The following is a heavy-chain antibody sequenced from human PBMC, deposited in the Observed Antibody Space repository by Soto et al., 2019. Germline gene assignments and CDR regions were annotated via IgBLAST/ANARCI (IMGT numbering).Heavy chain of an antibody. V-gene: IGHV1-69*01. Sequence: QVQLVQSGAEVKKPGSSVKVSCKASGGTFSSYAISWVRQPPGQGLEWMGGIIPIFGTANYAQKFQGRVRITADESTSTAYIELSSLISEDTAVYYCARVGVTMVRGVITYYYYYGMDVWGQGTTVTVSS. D-gene: IGHD3-10*01. CDR3: ARVGVTMVRGVITYYYYYGMDV. J-gene: IGHJ6*02. CDR2: IIPIFGTA. CDR1: GGTFSSYA.